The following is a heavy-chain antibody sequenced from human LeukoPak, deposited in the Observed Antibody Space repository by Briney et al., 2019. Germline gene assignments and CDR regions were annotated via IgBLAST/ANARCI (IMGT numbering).Heavy chain of an antibody. V-gene: IGHV3-21*05. D-gene: IGHD6-13*01. CDR1: GFTFSSYE. CDR2: ISSSSSYI. J-gene: IGHJ4*02. Sequence: GGSLRLSCAASGFTFSSYEMNWVRQAPGKGLEWVSYISSSSSYIYYADSVKGRFTISRDNAKNSLYLQMNSLRAEDTAVYYCARVWGGWIAAALLVDYWGQGTLVTVSS. CDR3: ARVWGGWIAAALLVDY.